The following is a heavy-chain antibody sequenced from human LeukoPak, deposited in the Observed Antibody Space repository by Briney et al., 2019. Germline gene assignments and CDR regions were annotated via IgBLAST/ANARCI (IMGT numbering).Heavy chain of an antibody. CDR3: ARDPYSSGFNWFDA. Sequence: GGSLRLSCAASGFTFRSFSMNWVRQPPGKGLEWVSSISSSSIYMNYADSLKGRFTISRGNAKNLLYLQMSTLRAEDTAVYYCARDPYSSGFNWFDAWGQGTLVTVSS. CDR2: ISSSSIYM. J-gene: IGHJ5*02. V-gene: IGHV3-21*01. D-gene: IGHD6-19*01. CDR1: GFTFRSFS.